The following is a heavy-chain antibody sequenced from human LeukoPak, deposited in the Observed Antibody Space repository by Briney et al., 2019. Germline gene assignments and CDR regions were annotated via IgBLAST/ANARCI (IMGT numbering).Heavy chain of an antibody. J-gene: IGHJ4*02. Sequence: GGSLRLSCAASGVTFSCYSMNCLRQAPGKGLEWVSSISSSSSYIYYADSVKGRFTISRDNAKNSLYLQMNSLRAEDTAVYYCARDQAPRDILTGYSRDNYYFDYWGQGTLVTVSS. CDR3: ARDQAPRDILTGYSRDNYYFDY. V-gene: IGHV3-21*01. CDR2: ISSSSSYI. CDR1: GVTFSCYS. D-gene: IGHD3-9*01.